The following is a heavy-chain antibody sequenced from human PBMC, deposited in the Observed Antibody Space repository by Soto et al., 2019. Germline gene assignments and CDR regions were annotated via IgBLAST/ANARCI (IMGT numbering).Heavy chain of an antibody. V-gene: IGHV3-7*03. D-gene: IGHD3-22*01. CDR3: ARDPYDSSDYQYGAFEL. Sequence: EVQLVESGGGLVQPGGSLRLSCAASGFTFMNFWMTWVRQAPGKGLEWVANIKHDGSETQYVDSVKGRFTISRDNAKNSLYLQMNSLTDDDSAVYYCARDPYDSSDYQYGAFELWGQGTLLTVSS. CDR1: GFTFMNFW. J-gene: IGHJ3*01. CDR2: IKHDGSET.